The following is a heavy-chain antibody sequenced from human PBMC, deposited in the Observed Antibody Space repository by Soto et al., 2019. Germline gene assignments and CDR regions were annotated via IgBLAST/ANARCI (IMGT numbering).Heavy chain of an antibody. V-gene: IGHV3-33*01. CDR3: ARDHSSSPLDAFDI. J-gene: IGHJ3*02. CDR1: GFTFSGYG. CDR2: IWYDGSNK. D-gene: IGHD6-6*01. Sequence: GGALRLSCAASGFTFSGYGTHCVRQAPGKGLEWVAVIWYDGSNKYYADSVKGRFTITRDNSKNTLYLQMNSLRAEDTAVYYCARDHSSSPLDAFDIWGQGTMVNVSS.